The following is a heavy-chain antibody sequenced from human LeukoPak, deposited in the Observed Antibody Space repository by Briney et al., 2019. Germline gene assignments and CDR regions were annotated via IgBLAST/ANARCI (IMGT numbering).Heavy chain of an antibody. D-gene: IGHD6-13*01. J-gene: IGHJ5*02. CDR1: GGSFSGYY. CDR2: INHSGST. CDR3: ARPVKGRYSSSWYVWFDP. Sequence: SETLSLTCAVYGGSFSGYYWSWIRQPPGKGLEWIGEINHSGSTYYNPSLKSRVTISVDTSKNQFSLKLSSVTAADTAVYYCARPVKGRYSSSWYVWFDPWGQGTLVTVSS. V-gene: IGHV4-34*01.